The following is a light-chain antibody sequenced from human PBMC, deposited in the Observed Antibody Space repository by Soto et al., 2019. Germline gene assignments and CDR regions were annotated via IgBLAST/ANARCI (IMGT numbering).Light chain of an antibody. CDR2: WAS. CDR3: QQYYSTPWT. V-gene: IGKV4-1*01. CDR1: QTVLHTSSNTNF. Sequence: DIVMTQSPDSQAVSLGERATINCKSSQTVLHTSSNTNFLAWFQQKPGQPPKMLIFWASTRESGVPDSFSGSGSGTDFTLTISSLQAEDVAVYYCQQYYSTPWTFGQGTKVDIK. J-gene: IGKJ1*01.